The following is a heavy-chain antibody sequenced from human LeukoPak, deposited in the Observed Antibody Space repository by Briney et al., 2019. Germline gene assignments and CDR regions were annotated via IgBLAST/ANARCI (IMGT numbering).Heavy chain of an antibody. CDR2: IKQDGSEE. D-gene: IGHD6-13*01. CDR3: ARAPYSSSWATSFYYYYGMDV. V-gene: IGHV3-7*01. CDR1: GFTFSSYW. J-gene: IGHJ6*02. Sequence: GGSLRLSCAASGFTFSSYWMSWVRQAPGKGLEWVASIKQDGSEEHYVDSVKGRFTISRDNAKNSLYLQMNSLRAEDTAVYYCARAPYSSSWATSFYYYYGMDVWGQGTTVTVSS.